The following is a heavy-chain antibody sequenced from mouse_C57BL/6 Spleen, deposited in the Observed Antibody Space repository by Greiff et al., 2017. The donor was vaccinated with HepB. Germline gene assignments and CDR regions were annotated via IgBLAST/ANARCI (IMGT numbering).Heavy chain of an antibody. Sequence: EVQLVESGGGLVKPGGSLKLSCAASGFTFSDYGMHWVRQAPEKGLEWVAYISSGSSTIYYADTVKGRVTISRDNAKNTLFLQMTSLRSVDTAMYYGAKDGYLYYYAMDYWGQGTSVTVSS. V-gene: IGHV5-17*01. CDR3: AKDGYLYYYAMDY. J-gene: IGHJ4*01. D-gene: IGHD2-3*01. CDR1: GFTFSDYG. CDR2: ISSGSSTI.